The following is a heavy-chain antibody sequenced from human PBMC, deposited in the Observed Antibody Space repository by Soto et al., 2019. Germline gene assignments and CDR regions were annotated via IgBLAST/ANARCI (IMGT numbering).Heavy chain of an antibody. CDR3: AMEKDIVVVPAAIYVDY. D-gene: IGHD2-2*01. J-gene: IGHJ4*02. V-gene: IGHV3-23*01. CDR2: ISGSGGST. Sequence: GGSLRLSCAASGFTFSSYAMSWVRQAPGKGLEWVSAISGSGGSTYYADSVKGGFTISRDNSKNTLYLQMNSLRAEDTAVYYCAMEKDIVVVPAAIYVDYWGQGTLVTVSS. CDR1: GFTFSSYA.